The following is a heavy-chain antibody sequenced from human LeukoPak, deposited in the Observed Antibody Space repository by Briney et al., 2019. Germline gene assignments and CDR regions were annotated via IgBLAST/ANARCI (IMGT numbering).Heavy chain of an antibody. Sequence: SETLSLTCTVAGGSISSGAYWWTWIRQDPVKGLEWIGYIYYSGSTYYNPALRSRVNISVDTSKNQFSLNLSSVTAADTAVYFCARGHSTSSPYFRNGMDVWGQGTTVTVSS. D-gene: IGHD6-6*01. V-gene: IGHV4-31*03. CDR2: IYYSGST. CDR1: GGSISSGAYW. J-gene: IGHJ6*02. CDR3: ARGHSTSSPYFRNGMDV.